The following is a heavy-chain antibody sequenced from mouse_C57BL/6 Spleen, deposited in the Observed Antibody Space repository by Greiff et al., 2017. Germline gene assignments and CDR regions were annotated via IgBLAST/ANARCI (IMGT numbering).Heavy chain of an antibody. Sequence: QVQLQQSGAELVKPGASVKISCKASGYAFSSYWMNWVKQRPGKGLEWIGQIYPGDGDTNYNGKFKGKATLTADKSSSTAYMQLSSLTSEDSAVYFCARSMNITTVRYFDVWGTGTTVTVAS. CDR1: GYAFSSYW. D-gene: IGHD1-1*01. J-gene: IGHJ1*03. V-gene: IGHV1-80*01. CDR3: ARSMNITTVRYFDV. CDR2: IYPGDGDT.